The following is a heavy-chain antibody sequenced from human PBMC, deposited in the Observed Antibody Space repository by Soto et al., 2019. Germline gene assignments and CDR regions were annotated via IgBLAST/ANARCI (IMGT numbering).Heavy chain of an antibody. CDR3: VKDVWDI. CDR1: GFTFSAYS. D-gene: IGHD3-16*01. V-gene: IGHV3-23*01. CDR2: LITRGSSESA. J-gene: IGHJ3*02. Sequence: EGLLLESGGGLVQPGGSLRLSCAASGFTFSAYSMNWVRQAPGEGLEWVSALITRGSSESAHYAESVKGRFTISRDNSKNTLYLQLNSLRAEDTAIYYRVKDVWDIWGRGTMVTVSS.